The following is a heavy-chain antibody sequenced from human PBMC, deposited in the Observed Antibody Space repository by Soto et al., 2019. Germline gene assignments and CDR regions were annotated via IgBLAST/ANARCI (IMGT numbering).Heavy chain of an antibody. D-gene: IGHD3-22*01. CDR1: GGSISSGNYY. CDR3: ARSSEQYYYDSSGYPILYFQH. CDR2: MSYSGST. Sequence: SETLSLTCTVSGGSISSGNYYWSWIRQPPGKGLEWIGFMSYSGSTSYNASLKSRVTISVDTSKSQFSLNLSFVTAADTAVYYCARSSEQYYYDSSGYPILYFQHWGQGTLVTVSS. V-gene: IGHV4-30-4*01. J-gene: IGHJ1*01.